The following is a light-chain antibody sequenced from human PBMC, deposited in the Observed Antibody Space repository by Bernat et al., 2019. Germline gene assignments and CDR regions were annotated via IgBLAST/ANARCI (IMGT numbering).Light chain of an antibody. V-gene: IGKV1-9*01. CDR1: QVIGTY. CDR3: QQLNSFPIT. Sequence: DIQLTQSPSFLSASVGDRVTITCRASQVIGTYVAWYQQKPGKAPNLLICGASTLQYGVPSRFSGSGIGTEFTLTISSLQPEDSASYYCQQLNSFPITFGQGTRLEIK. CDR2: GAS. J-gene: IGKJ5*01.